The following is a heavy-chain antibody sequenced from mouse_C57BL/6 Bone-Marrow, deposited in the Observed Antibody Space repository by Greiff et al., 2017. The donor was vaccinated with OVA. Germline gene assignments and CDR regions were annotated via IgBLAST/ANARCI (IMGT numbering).Heavy chain of an antibody. CDR2: IYPGNGDT. CDR3: TMIYDGYYWLAY. V-gene: IGHV1-5*01. D-gene: IGHD2-3*01. Sequence: EVQLQQSGTVLARPGASVKMSCKTSGYTFTSYWMHWVKQRPGQGLEWIGAIYPGNGDTSYNQKFKGKAKLTAVTSASTAYMELSSLTDEDSAVYYCTMIYDGYYWLAYWGQGTLVTVSA. J-gene: IGHJ3*01. CDR1: GYTFTSYW.